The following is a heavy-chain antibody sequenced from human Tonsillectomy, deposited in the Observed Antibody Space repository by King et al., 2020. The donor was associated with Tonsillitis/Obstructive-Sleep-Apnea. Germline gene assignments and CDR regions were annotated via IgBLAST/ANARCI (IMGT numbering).Heavy chain of an antibody. Sequence: QLVQSGAEVKKPGASVKVSCKASGYTFTSYSMHWVRQAPGQGLEWMGIINPSGGSTSYAQKFQGRVTMTRDTSTTTVYMELSSLRSEDTAVYYCAGGPTRGYFDYWGQGTLVTVSS. CDR2: INPSGGST. J-gene: IGHJ4*02. D-gene: IGHD3-16*01. CDR1: GYTFTSYS. CDR3: AGGPTRGYFDY. V-gene: IGHV1-46*01.